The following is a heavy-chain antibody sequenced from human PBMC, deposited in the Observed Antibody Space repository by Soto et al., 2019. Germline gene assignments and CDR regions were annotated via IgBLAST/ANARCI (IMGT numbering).Heavy chain of an antibody. J-gene: IGHJ5*02. CDR3: ARFYDSSGYYSRGWFDP. D-gene: IGHD3-22*01. V-gene: IGHV4-31*03. Sequence: QVQLQESGPGLVKPSQTLSLTCTVSGGSISRGGYSWSWIRQHPGKGLEWIGYIYYSGSTYYNPSLKSRVTISVDTSKNQFPLKLSSVTAADTAVYYCARFYDSSGYYSRGWFDPWGQGALVTVSS. CDR2: IYYSGST. CDR1: GGSISRGGYS.